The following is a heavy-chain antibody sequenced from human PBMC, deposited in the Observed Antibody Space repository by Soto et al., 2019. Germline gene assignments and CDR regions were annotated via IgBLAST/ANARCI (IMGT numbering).Heavy chain of an antibody. CDR3: ARDPGGSGWYDY. V-gene: IGHV3-7*03. J-gene: IGHJ4*02. Sequence: EVQLVESGGGLFQPGGSRRPSCAASGFTFSSYWMSWVRRAPGKGLEWVANIKQDGSEKYYVDSVKGRFTISRDNAKNSLYLQMNSLRAEDTAVYYCARDPGGSGWYDYWGQGTLVTVSS. CDR1: GFTFSSYW. D-gene: IGHD6-19*01. CDR2: IKQDGSEK.